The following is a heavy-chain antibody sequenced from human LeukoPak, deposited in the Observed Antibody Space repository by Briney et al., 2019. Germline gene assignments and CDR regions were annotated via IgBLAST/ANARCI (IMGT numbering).Heavy chain of an antibody. J-gene: IGHJ6*02. D-gene: IGHD3-3*01. CDR2: IYYSGST. V-gene: IGHV4-59*08. CDR1: GGSISSYY. Sequence: SQSLSLTCAVSGGSISSYYWSWIRQPPGKGLEWIGYIYYSGSTNYNPSPKSRVTISVDTSKTQFSLKLSSVTAADTAVYYCASTSGYYDYYYGVDVWGQGTTVTVSS. CDR3: ASTSGYYDYYYGVDV.